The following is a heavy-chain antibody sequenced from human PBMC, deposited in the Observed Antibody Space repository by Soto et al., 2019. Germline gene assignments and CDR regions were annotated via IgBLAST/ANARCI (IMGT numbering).Heavy chain of an antibody. V-gene: IGHV3-21*01. Sequence: GGSLRLSCAASGFTFSGDAMNWVRQAPGKGLEWLSSISTTSTYIYSADSVKGRFTISRDNANNSLHLQMNSLRAEDTAVYYCVRDYVMDVWGQGTTVTVSS. D-gene: IGHD3-10*02. J-gene: IGHJ6*02. CDR3: VRDYVMDV. CDR1: GFTFSGDA. CDR2: ISTTSTYI.